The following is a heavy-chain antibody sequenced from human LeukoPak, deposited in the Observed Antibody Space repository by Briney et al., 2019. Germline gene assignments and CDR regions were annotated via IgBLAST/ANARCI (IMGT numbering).Heavy chain of an antibody. CDR2: ISSSSSYI. Sequence: PGGSLRLSRAASGFTFSSYSMNWVRQAPGKGLEWVSSISSSSSYIYYADSVKGRFTISRDNAKNSLYLQMNSLRAEDTAVYYCARDQVSSMDVWGQGTTVTVSS. J-gene: IGHJ6*02. CDR1: GFTFSSYS. V-gene: IGHV3-21*01. CDR3: ARDQVSSMDV.